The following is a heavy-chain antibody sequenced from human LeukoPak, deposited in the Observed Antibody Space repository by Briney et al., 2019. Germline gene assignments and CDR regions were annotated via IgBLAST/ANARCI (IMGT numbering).Heavy chain of an antibody. J-gene: IGHJ5*02. CDR2: ISSSSSTI. CDR3: ARGQFWSGYHHPGGFDP. D-gene: IGHD3-3*01. V-gene: IGHV3-48*01. CDR1: PGYGFTTHW. Sequence: PGGSLRLSCVTSPGYGFTTHWMNWVRQAPGKGLEWVSYISSSSSTIYYADSVKGRFTISRDNAKNSLYLQMNSLRAEDTAVYYCARGQFWSGYHHPGGFDPWGQGTLVTVSS.